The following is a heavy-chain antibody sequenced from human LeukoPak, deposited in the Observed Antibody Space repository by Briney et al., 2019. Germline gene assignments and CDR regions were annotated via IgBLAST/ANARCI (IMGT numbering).Heavy chain of an antibody. CDR1: GFTFSSYT. CDR3: ARNPQGVATTFNYGMDV. CDR2: ISSSSNYI. D-gene: IGHD5-12*01. J-gene: IGHJ6*02. V-gene: IGHV3-21*01. Sequence: GGSLRLSCAASGFTFSSYTMNWVRQAPGKGLEWVSSISSSSNYIYYADSVKGRLTISRDNAKNSLYLQMNSLRAEDTAVYYCARNPQGVATTFNYGMDVWGQGTTVTVSS.